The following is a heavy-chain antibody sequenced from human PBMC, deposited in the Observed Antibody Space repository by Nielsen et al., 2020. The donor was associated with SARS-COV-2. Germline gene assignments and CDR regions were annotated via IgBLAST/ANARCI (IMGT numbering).Heavy chain of an antibody. D-gene: IGHD2-2*01. CDR2: ISGVGASV. CDR1: GFTLSSYS. V-gene: IGHV3-64D*08. J-gene: IGHJ5*02. CDR3: VRAAIVGPSTMWYVAYFDP. Sequence: GESLKISCSASGFTLSSYSIYWVRQAPGKGLEYVSVISGVGASVDYADSVRDRFTISRDSSTNIVHLEMSRLTAEDTATYYCVRAAIVGPSTMWYVAYFDPWGQGTQVTVSS.